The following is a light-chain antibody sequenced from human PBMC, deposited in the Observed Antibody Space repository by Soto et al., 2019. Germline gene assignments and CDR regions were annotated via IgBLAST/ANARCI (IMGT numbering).Light chain of an antibody. Sequence: EIVMRQFPVTLSVSPGERATLSCRASQSVGSNLAWYQQRPGQAPRLLIHDASNRATGIPARFSGSGSGTDFTLTISSLEPEDFAVYYCQQRSNWPQITFGQGTRLEI. J-gene: IGKJ5*01. V-gene: IGKV3-11*01. CDR1: QSVGSN. CDR2: DAS. CDR3: QQRSNWPQIT.